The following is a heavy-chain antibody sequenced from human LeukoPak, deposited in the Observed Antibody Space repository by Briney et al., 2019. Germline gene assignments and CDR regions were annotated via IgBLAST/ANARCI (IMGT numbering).Heavy chain of an antibody. CDR1: GGSISSYY. D-gene: IGHD2-2*01. V-gene: IGHV4-59*08. CDR2: IYYSGST. Sequence: SETLSLTCTVSGGSISSYYWSWIRQPPGKGLEWIGYIYYSGSTNYNPSLKSRVTISVDTSKNQFSLKLSSVTAADTAVYYCARFVVPAAMAPYFDLWGRGTLVTVSS. CDR3: ARFVVPAAMAPYFDL. J-gene: IGHJ2*01.